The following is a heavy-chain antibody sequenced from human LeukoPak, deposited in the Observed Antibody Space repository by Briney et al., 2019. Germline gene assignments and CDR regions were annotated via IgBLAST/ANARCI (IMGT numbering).Heavy chain of an antibody. J-gene: IGHJ4*02. CDR3: ARLNYYDSSGTY. Sequence: SETLSLTCAVYGGSFSGYYWSWIRQPPREGLEWIGEINHSGSTNYNPSLKSRVTISVDTSKNQFSLKLSSVTAADTAVYYCARLNYYDSSGTYWGQGTLVTVSS. CDR1: GGSFSGYY. V-gene: IGHV4-34*01. D-gene: IGHD3-22*01. CDR2: INHSGST.